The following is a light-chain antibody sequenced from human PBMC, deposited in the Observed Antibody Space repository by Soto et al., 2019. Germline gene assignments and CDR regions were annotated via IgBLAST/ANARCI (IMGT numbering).Light chain of an antibody. V-gene: IGLV2-14*01. CDR3: SSYTSSSTRV. Sequence: QPVLTQPASVSGSPGQSITISCTGTSSDVGGYNYVSWYQQHPGKAPKLIIYEVSNRPSGISNRFSGSKSGNTASLTISGLQAEDEADYYCSSYTSSSTRVFGGGTKLTGL. CDR2: EVS. J-gene: IGLJ2*01. CDR1: SSDVGGYNY.